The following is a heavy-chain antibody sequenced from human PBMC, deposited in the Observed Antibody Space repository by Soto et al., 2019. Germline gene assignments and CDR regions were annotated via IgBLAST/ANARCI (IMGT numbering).Heavy chain of an antibody. D-gene: IGHD3-10*01. CDR2: INHSGST. J-gene: IGHJ4*02. V-gene: IGHV4-34*01. Sequence: QVQLQQWGAGLLKPSETLSLTCAVYGGSFSGYYWSWIRQPPGKGLEWIGEINHSGSTNYNPSLKSRVTISVDTSKVQFSLRLSSVTAADRSVYYGARGYGRNFDYWGQGTLVTVSS. CDR1: GGSFSGYY. CDR3: ARGYGRNFDY.